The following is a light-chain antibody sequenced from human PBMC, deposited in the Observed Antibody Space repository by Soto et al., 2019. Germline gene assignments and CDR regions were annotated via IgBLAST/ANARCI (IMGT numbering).Light chain of an antibody. Sequence: QSALTQPAAVSGSPGQSITISCTGTSSDVGTYNLVSWYQQHPGKSPKLMIYEGNKRPSGVSNRFSGSKSGNTASLTISGLQAADEADYYCCSFAGSTTFYVFGTGTKLTVL. CDR3: CSFAGSTTFYV. CDR1: SSDVGTYNL. V-gene: IGLV2-23*01. CDR2: EGN. J-gene: IGLJ1*01.